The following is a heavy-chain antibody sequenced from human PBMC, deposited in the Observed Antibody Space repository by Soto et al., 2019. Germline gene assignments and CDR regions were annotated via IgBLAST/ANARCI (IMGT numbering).Heavy chain of an antibody. Sequence: EVQLVQSGAEVKKPGESLKISCKVSGYSFSYYWIAWVRHVPGKGLEWMGIIYPGDSDTRYSPSFQAQGTISVDKSINNAHLQWSSLQASDTAMYYCSRHDGSRIYYFGSWGHGTLVTVSS. CDR2: IYPGDSDT. J-gene: IGHJ4*01. CDR1: GYSFSYYW. CDR3: SRHDGSRIYYFGS. V-gene: IGHV5-51*01. D-gene: IGHD3-10*01.